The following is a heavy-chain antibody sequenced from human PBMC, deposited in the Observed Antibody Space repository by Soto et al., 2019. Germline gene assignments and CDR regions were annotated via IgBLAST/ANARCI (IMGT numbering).Heavy chain of an antibody. J-gene: IGHJ6*02. CDR2: IYYSGST. V-gene: IGHV4-39*07. D-gene: IGHD2-8*01. CDR3: ARDGGTNGVCYLDV. CDR1: GGSIRSSSYY. Sequence: TSESLSLTRKVSGGSIRSSSYYWCWVRHAPGKGLEWIGSIYYSGSTYYNPSLKSRVTISEDTSKNQFSLKLSSVTAADTAVYYCARDGGTNGVCYLDVWGQGTTVAVTS.